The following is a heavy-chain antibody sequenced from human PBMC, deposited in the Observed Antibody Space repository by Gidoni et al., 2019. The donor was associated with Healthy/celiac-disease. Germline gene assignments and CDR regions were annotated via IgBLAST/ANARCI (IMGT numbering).Heavy chain of an antibody. J-gene: IGHJ4*02. Sequence: QVQLQQWGAGLLKPSETLSLTRAAFGGSFRRYYWGWIRQPPGKGLECIGEINHSGSTNYNPSLKSRVTISVDTSKNQFSLKLSSVTAADTAVYYCARNYYDSSGYPRPYRYWGQGTLVTVSS. V-gene: IGHV4-34*01. D-gene: IGHD3-22*01. CDR2: INHSGST. CDR1: GGSFRRYY. CDR3: ARNYYDSSGYPRPYRY.